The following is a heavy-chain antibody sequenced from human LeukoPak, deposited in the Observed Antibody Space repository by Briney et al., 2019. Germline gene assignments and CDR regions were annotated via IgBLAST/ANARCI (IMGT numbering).Heavy chain of an antibody. CDR1: GFTFSSYG. J-gene: IGHJ1*01. CDR3: AKENYGDSTGGRFQH. CDR2: ISYDGSNK. D-gene: IGHD4-17*01. Sequence: GGSLRLSCAASGFTFSSYGMHWVRQAPGKGLEWVAVISYDGSNKYYADSVKGRFTISRDNSKNTLYLQMNSLRAEDTAVYYCAKENYGDSTGGRFQHWGQGTLVTVSS. V-gene: IGHV3-30*18.